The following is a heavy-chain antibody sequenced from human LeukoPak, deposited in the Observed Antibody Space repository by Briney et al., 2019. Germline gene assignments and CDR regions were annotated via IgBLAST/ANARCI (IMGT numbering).Heavy chain of an antibody. CDR2: IYYSGYT. Sequence: PSETLSLTCTVSGGTVSGDSINNYYWSWIRQPPGKGLEWIGYIYYSGYTNYNPSLKSRVTISVDTSKNQFSLQLSSVTPADTAVYYCARGPLLSRLYYWGQGTLVTVSS. CDR3: ARGPLLSRLYY. J-gene: IGHJ4*02. V-gene: IGHV4-61*01. CDR1: GGTVSGDSINNYY. D-gene: IGHD3-10*01.